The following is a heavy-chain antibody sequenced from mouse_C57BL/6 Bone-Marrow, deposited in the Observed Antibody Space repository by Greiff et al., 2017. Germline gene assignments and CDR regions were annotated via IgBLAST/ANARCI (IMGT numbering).Heavy chain of an antibody. V-gene: IGHV1-82*01. CDR3: ARGYYGSLWYFDV. CDR2: IYPGDGDT. J-gene: IGHJ1*03. Sequence: QVQLQQSGPELVKPGASVKISCKASGYAFSSSWMNWVKQRPGKGLEWIGRIYPGDGDTNYNGKFKGKATLTADKSSSTAYMQLSSLTSEDSAVYFCARGYYGSLWYFDVWGTGTTVTVSS. CDR1: GYAFSSSW. D-gene: IGHD1-1*01.